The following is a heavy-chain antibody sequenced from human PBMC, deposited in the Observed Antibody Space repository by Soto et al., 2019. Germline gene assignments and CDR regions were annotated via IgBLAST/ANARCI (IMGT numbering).Heavy chain of an antibody. Sequence: SVKVSFKASGYTFTSYYMHWVRQAPGQGLEWMGIINPSGGSTSYAQNFQGRVTMTRDTSTSTVYMELSSLRSEDTAVYYCARGRRDGYKPFDYWGQGTLVTVSS. D-gene: IGHD5-12*01. CDR2: INPSGGST. CDR1: GYTFTSYY. CDR3: ARGRRDGYKPFDY. J-gene: IGHJ4*02. V-gene: IGHV1-46*01.